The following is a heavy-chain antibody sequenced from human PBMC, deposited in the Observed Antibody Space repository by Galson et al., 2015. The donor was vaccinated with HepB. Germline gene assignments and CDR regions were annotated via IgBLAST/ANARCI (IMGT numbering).Heavy chain of an antibody. CDR1: GYTFTSYG. J-gene: IGHJ3*02. CDR3: ARVSHDSSLSEGTAFDI. Sequence: SVKVSCKASGYTFTSYGISWVRQAPGQGLEWMGWISAYNGNTNYAQKLQGRVTMTTDTSTSTAYMELRSLRSDDTAVYYCARVSHDSSLSEGTAFDIWGQGTMVTVSS. D-gene: IGHD3-22*01. CDR2: ISAYNGNT. V-gene: IGHV1-18*04.